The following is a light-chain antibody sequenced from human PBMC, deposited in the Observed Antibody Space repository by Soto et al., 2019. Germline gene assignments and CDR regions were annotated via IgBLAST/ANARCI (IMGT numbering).Light chain of an antibody. Sequence: EIVMTQSPATLSVSPGERATLSCRASQSVSSSLAWYQQKPGQAPRLLIYGASTRATGIPDRFSGSGSGTDFTLTISSLQPDDFATYYCQQYNSYSTFGQGTKVDIK. V-gene: IGKV3-15*01. CDR2: GAS. CDR1: QSVSSS. CDR3: QQYNSYST. J-gene: IGKJ1*01.